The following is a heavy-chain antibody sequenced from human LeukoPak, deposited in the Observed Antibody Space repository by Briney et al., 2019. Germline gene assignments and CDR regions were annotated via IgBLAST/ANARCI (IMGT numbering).Heavy chain of an antibody. CDR3: VRGLGYCSSTRCSSGYYMDV. D-gene: IGHD2-2*01. Sequence: PGGSLRLSCAASGLTFSDFGMNWVRQTPGKGLEWVSSITSSGSFMNYADSVKGRFTISRDNAKNSLYPQMNSLRAEDTAVYYCVRGLGYCSSTRCSSGYYMDVWGKGTTVTVSS. V-gene: IGHV3-21*01. J-gene: IGHJ6*03. CDR2: ITSSGSFM. CDR1: GLTFSDFG.